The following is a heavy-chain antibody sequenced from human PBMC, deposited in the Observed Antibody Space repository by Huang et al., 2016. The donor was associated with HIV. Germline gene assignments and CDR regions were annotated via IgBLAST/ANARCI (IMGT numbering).Heavy chain of an antibody. CDR1: TFSFGAYW. D-gene: IGHD1-7*01. CDR3: ATKTGAMDI. V-gene: IGHV3-7*01. CDR2: IKQDEREK. Sequence: VESGGRLVQPGGSIRLSCVGSTFSFGAYWMSWVSQTQGKGREWVANIKQDEREKYYVESVKGRFNISRDNAKKSLFLQMDNVRVEDKATYYCATKTGAMDIWGQGTAVTVS. J-gene: IGHJ6*02.